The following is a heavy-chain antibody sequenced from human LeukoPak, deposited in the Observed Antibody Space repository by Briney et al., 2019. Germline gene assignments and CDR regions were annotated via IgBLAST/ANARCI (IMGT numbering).Heavy chain of an antibody. Sequence: ASVKVSCKASGYTFTSYGISWVRQAPGQGLEWMGWISAYNGNTNYAQKLQGRVTMTTDTSTSTAYMELRSLRSDDTAVYYCARDLRGRKLLWGCDYWGQGTLVTVSS. D-gene: IGHD2-2*01. V-gene: IGHV1-18*01. J-gene: IGHJ4*02. CDR2: ISAYNGNT. CDR3: ARDLRGRKLLWGCDY. CDR1: GYTFTSYG.